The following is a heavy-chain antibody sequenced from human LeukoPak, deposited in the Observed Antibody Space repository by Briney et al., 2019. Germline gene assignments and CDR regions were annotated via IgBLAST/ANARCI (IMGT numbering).Heavy chain of an antibody. J-gene: IGHJ4*02. CDR3: ARGDCSGGSCYPPKYYFDY. CDR1: GYTFTGYY. V-gene: IGHV1-2*02. Sequence: ASVKVSCKASGYTFTGYYMHWVRQAPGQGLEWMGWINPNSGGTNYAQKFQGRVTMTRDTSISTAYMELSRLRSDDTAVYYCARGDCSGGSCYPPKYYFDYWGQGTLDTVSS. D-gene: IGHD2-15*01. CDR2: INPNSGGT.